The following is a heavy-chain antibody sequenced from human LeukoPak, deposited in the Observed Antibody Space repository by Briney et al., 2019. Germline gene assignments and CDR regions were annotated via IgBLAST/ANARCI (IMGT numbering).Heavy chain of an antibody. D-gene: IGHD2-15*01. CDR3: ARDLKGVAAVDY. CDR1: GYTFTGYY. J-gene: IGHJ4*02. CDR2: INPNSGGT. V-gene: IGHV1-2*02. Sequence: ASVKVSCKASGYTFTGYYMHWVRQAPGQGLEWMGWINPNSGGTNYAQKFQGRVTMTRDTSISTAYMELSRLRSDDTAVYYCARDLKGVAAVDYWGQGTLVTVSS.